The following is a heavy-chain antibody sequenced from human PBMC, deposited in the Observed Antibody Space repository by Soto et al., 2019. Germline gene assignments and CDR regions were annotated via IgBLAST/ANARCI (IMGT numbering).Heavy chain of an antibody. CDR2: MNPNSGNT. J-gene: IGHJ4*02. CDR3: ARVWGTIDY. CDR1: GYTFTNYD. Sequence: QVQLVQSGAEVKKPGASVKVSCKASGYTFTNYDINWVRQATGQGLEWMGWMNPNSGNTGSAQKFQGRITMTRDTSTGTAYMELTSLRYEDTAVYYCARVWGTIDYWGQGTLVTVCS. V-gene: IGHV1-8*01. D-gene: IGHD3-16*01.